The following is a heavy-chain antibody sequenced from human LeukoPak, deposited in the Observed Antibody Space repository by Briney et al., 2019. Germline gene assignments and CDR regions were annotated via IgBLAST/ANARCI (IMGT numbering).Heavy chain of an antibody. D-gene: IGHD3-22*01. J-gene: IGHJ4*02. CDR3: ARGSRSSGYYLY. V-gene: IGHV4-59*01. Sequence: SETLSLTCTVSGGSISSYYWSWIRQPPGKGLEWIGYIYYSGSTNYSPSLKSRVTISVDTSKNQFSLKLSSVTAADTAVYYCARGSRSSGYYLYWGQGTLVTVSS. CDR2: IYYSGST. CDR1: GGSISSYY.